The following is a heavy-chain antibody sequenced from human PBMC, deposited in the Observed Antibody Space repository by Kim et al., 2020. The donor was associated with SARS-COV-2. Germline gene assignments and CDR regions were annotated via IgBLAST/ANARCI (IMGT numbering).Heavy chain of an antibody. CDR1: GGSISSYY. V-gene: IGHV4-59*01. J-gene: IGHJ6*02. Sequence: SETLSLTCTVSGGSISSYYWSWIRQPPGKRLEWIGYIYYSGSTNYNPSLKSRVTISVDTSKNQFSLKLSSVTAADTAVYYCASGLGCCSGGSCYDYGMDVWGQGTTVTVSS. CDR2: IYYSGST. D-gene: IGHD2-15*01. CDR3: ASGLGCCSGGSCYDYGMDV.